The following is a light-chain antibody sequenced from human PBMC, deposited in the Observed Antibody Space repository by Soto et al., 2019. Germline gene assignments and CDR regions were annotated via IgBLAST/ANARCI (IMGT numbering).Light chain of an antibody. J-gene: IGLJ1*01. CDR1: SSNIGGNS. V-gene: IGLV1-51*01. CDR3: GSWDSSLSAYV. CDR2: DDD. Sequence: QSVLTQPPSVSAAPGRKVTISCSGSSSNIGGNSVSWYQQLPGTAPKLLIYDDDKRPSGIPDRFSGSKSGTSATLGITGFQTGDEADYYCGSWDSSLSAYVFATGTKVTV.